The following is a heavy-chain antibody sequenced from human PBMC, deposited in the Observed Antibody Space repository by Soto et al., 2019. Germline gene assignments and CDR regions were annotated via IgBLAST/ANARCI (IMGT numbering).Heavy chain of an antibody. CDR2: IKQDGSEK. CDR1: GLTFSSYW. J-gene: IGHJ4*02. CDR3: ARDHLAAAAFDY. V-gene: IGHV3-7*03. D-gene: IGHD6-13*01. Sequence: GGSLRLSCAASGLTFSSYWMSWVRQAPGKGLEWVANIKQDGSEKYYVDSVKGRFTISRDNAKNSLYLQMNSLRAEDTAVYYCARDHLAAAAFDYWGQGTLVTVSS.